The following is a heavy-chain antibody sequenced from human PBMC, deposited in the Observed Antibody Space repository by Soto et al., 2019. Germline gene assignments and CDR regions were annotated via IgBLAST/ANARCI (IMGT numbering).Heavy chain of an antibody. V-gene: IGHV4-59*01. J-gene: IGHJ6*02. CDR3: ASQYSSSWYHYGMDV. Sequence: SETLSLTCTVSGGSISSYYWSWIRQPPGKGLEWIGYIYYSGSTNYNPSLKSRVTISVDTSKNQFSLKLSSVTAADTAVYYCASQYSSSWYHYGMDVWGQGTTVTVSS. D-gene: IGHD6-13*01. CDR2: IYYSGST. CDR1: GGSISSYY.